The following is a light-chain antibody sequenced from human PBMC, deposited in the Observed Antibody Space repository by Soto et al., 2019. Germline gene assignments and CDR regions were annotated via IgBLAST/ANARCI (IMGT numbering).Light chain of an antibody. CDR3: LQYAFAHHT. J-gene: IGKJ4*01. Sequence: EIVLTQSPGTLSLSPGERATLSCRASQTVGRDYLGWYQQKPGQAPRLLIYDASNRATGIPDRFSGSGSGAVFTFTISELDPEDFSLYFWLQYAFAHHTVGGRIKVEIK. V-gene: IGKV3-20*01. CDR1: QTVGRDY. CDR2: DAS.